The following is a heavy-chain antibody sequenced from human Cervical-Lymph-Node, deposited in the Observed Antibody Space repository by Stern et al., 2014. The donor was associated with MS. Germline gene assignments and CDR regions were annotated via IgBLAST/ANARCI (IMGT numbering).Heavy chain of an antibody. CDR1: GYTFTGYY. CDR2: INPNSGGT. D-gene: IGHD3-22*01. CDR3: ARDPAYDSSGYYSYFDY. V-gene: IGHV1-2*06. J-gene: IGHJ4*02. Sequence: QVQLGQSGAEVKKPGASVKVSCKASGYTFTGYYMHWVRQAPGQGLEWMGRINPNSGGTNYAQKFQGRVTMTRDTSISTAYMELSRLRSDDTAVYYCARDPAYDSSGYYSYFDYWGQGTLVTVSS.